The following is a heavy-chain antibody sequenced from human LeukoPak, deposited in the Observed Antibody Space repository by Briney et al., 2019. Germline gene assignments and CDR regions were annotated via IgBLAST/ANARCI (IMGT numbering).Heavy chain of an antibody. V-gene: IGHV3-23*01. CDR3: AKGHSDYGTGFGC. CDR2: ISAGGGNT. Sequence: PGGSLRLSCAASGFTVSSNYMSWVRQAPGKGLESVSVISAGGGNTYYADSVKGRFTISRDNSKSTLYLQMTSLRAEDTAVYYCAKGHSDYGTGFGCWGQGTLVTVSS. CDR1: GFTVSSNY. J-gene: IGHJ4*02. D-gene: IGHD4/OR15-4a*01.